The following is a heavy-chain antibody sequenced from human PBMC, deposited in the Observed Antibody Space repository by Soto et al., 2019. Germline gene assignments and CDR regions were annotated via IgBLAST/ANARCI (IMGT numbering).Heavy chain of an antibody. D-gene: IGHD6-13*01. CDR2: TYYRSKWYN. J-gene: IGHJ6*02. CDR3: TRSRGSSSWYYYYYGMDV. V-gene: IGHV6-1*01. CDR1: GDSVCSNSAA. Sequence: SQTLSLTCAISGDSVCSNSAAWNWIRQSPSRGLEWLGRTYYRSKWYNDYAVSVKSRITINPDTSKNQFSLQLNSVTPEDTAVYYCTRSRGSSSWYYYYYGMDVWGQGTTVTVS.